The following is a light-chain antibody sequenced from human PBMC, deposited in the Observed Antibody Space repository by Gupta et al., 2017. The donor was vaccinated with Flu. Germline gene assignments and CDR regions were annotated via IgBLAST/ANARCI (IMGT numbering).Light chain of an antibody. Sequence: EIVLTQSPATLSLSPGERATLSCRASQSVSSYLAWYQQNPGQAPRLLIYDASNRATGITARFSGSGAGTDFTLTISSLEPEDFAVYYCQQRSNWPPGFTFGPGTKVDIK. V-gene: IGKV3-11*01. CDR2: DAS. CDR1: QSVSSY. CDR3: QQRSNWPPGFT. J-gene: IGKJ3*01.